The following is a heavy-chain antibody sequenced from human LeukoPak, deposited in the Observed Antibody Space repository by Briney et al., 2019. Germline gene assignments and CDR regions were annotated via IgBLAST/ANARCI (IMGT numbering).Heavy chain of an antibody. CDR1: GLTFSNAY. CDR3: ATGSTSRHLLDY. V-gene: IGHV3-15*01. CDR2: IKTKTDGETT. Sequence: GGSLRLSCAASGLTFSNAYMSWVRQAPGKGLEWVGRIKTKTDGETTDYVAPVKGRFTISRDDSKNTVYLQMNSLKTEDTAVYYCATGSTSRHLLDYWGQGTLVTVSS. J-gene: IGHJ4*02.